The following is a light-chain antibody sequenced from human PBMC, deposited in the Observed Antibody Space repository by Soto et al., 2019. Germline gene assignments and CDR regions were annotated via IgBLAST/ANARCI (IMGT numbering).Light chain of an antibody. CDR1: QPVSSSY. CDR2: GAS. V-gene: IGKV3-20*01. J-gene: IGKJ1*01. CDR3: QQCGISTWP. Sequence: EIVLTQSPGILSLSPGERATLSCRASQPVSSSYLAWYQQKPGQAPRLLIYGASTRATGIPDRFSGSGSGTDFTLTITTLESEHCGVYYCQQCGISTWPFGQGTKVDIK.